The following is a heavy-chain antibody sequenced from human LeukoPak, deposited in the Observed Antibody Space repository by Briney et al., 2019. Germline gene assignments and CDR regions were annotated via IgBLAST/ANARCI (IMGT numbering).Heavy chain of an antibody. Sequence: GGSLRLSCAASGFTFSSYSMNWVRQAPGKGLEWVSYISSSSSTIYYADSVKGRFTISRDNAKNSLYLQMNSLRAEDTAVYYCARPIAAAGYDYWGQGTLVTVSS. CDR3: ARPIAAAGYDY. J-gene: IGHJ4*02. V-gene: IGHV3-48*04. CDR2: ISSSSSTI. D-gene: IGHD6-13*01. CDR1: GFTFSSYS.